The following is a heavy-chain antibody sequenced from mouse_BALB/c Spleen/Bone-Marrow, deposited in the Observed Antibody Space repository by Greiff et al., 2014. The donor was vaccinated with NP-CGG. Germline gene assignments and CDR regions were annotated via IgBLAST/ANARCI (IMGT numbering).Heavy chain of an antibody. J-gene: IGHJ4*01. Sequence: QVQLKESGPGLVAPSQSLSITCTVSGFSLTNYGVHWVRQPPGKGLEWLGVIWADGSTNYNSALMSRLSIGKDNSKSQVFFKMNSLQTDDTAMYYCARITTATGAMDYWGQGTSVTVSS. CDR1: GFSLTNYG. CDR3: ARITTATGAMDY. CDR2: IWADGST. V-gene: IGHV2-9*02. D-gene: IGHD1-2*01.